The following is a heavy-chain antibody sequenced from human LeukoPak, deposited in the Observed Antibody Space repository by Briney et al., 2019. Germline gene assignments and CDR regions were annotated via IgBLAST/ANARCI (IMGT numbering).Heavy chain of an antibody. CDR2: IYYSGST. CDR3: AREDGSGYYYYYYMDV. D-gene: IGHD3-10*01. CDR1: GGSISSYY. Sequence: SETLSLTCTVSGGSISSYYWSWIRQPLGKGLEWIGYIYYSGSTNYNPSLKGRVTISVDTFKNQFSLKLSSVTAADTAVYYCAREDGSGYYYYYYMDVWGKGTTVTVSS. J-gene: IGHJ6*03. V-gene: IGHV4-59*12.